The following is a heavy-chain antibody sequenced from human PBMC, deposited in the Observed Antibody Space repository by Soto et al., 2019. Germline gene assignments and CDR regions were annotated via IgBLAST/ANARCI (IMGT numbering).Heavy chain of an antibody. D-gene: IGHD7-27*01. CDR1: GFTFSTYA. CDR3: AKDQGLGIPGGFDPFDI. J-gene: IGHJ3*02. CDR2: ISGSGSHT. V-gene: IGHV3-23*01. Sequence: EVQLLESGGGLVQPGGSLRVSCEASGFTFSTYAMTWVRQAPGKGLDWVSAISGSGSHTYYADSVKGRFTISRDNSKNTLYLQMNSLRADDTAVYYCAKDQGLGIPGGFDPFDIWGQGTMVTVSS.